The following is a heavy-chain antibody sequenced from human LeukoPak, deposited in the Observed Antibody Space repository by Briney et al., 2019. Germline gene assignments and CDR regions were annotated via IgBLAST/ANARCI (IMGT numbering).Heavy chain of an antibody. CDR2: ISSSGSTI. V-gene: IGHV3-48*03. CDR1: GFTFSSYE. Sequence: GGSLRLSCAASGFTFSSYEMNWVRQPPGKGLEWVSYISSSGSTIYYADSVKGRFTISRDNAKNSLYLQMNSLRAEDTAVYYCVRGELVVTVRYFDYWGQGTLVTVSS. CDR3: VRGELVVTVRYFDY. J-gene: IGHJ4*02. D-gene: IGHD2-21*02.